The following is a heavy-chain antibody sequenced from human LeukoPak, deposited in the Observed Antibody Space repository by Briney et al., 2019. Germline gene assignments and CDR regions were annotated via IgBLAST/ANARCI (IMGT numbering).Heavy chain of an antibody. D-gene: IGHD3-22*01. CDR1: GFTFSTYY. V-gene: IGHV3-21*01. CDR3: ARESYYYDSSGYYYGSHAFDI. Sequence: GGSLRLSCAASGFTFSTYYMTWVRQAPGKGLEWVSSISSCSTYIYYADSLKGRFTISRDNAKNSLFLQMNSLRAEDTAVYYCARESYYYDSSGYYYGSHAFDIWGQGTWSPSLQ. J-gene: IGHJ3*02. CDR2: ISSCSTYI.